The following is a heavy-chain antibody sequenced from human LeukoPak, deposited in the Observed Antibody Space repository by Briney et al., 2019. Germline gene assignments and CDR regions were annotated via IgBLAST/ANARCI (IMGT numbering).Heavy chain of an antibody. CDR1: GYSFASYW. Sequence: HGESLKISCKASGYSFASYWIGWVRQTPGKGLEWMAIIHPNDASTIYSPSFQGQVTISADRSITTAYLQWNTLQASDTAIYYCARHNNWAFDYWDRGTLLTVSS. D-gene: IGHD1-20*01. V-gene: IGHV5-51*01. CDR2: IHPNDAST. J-gene: IGHJ4*02. CDR3: ARHNNWAFDY.